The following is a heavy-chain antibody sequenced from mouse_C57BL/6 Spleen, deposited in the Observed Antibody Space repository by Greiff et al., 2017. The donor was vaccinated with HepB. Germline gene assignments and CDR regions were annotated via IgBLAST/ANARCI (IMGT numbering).Heavy chain of an antibody. D-gene: IGHD1-1*01. CDR2: INPSSGYT. CDR3: ARGYYGSSPDY. J-gene: IGHJ2*01. CDR1: GHTFTSYT. V-gene: IGHV1-4*01. Sequence: QVQLQQSGAELARPGASVKMSCKASGHTFTSYTMHWVKQRPGQGLEWIGYINPSSGYTKYNQKFKDKATLTADKSSSTAYMQLSSLTSEDSAVYYCARGYYGSSPDYWGQGTTLTVSS.